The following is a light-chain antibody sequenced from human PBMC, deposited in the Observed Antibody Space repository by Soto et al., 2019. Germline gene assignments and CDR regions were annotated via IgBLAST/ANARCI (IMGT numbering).Light chain of an antibody. Sequence: IEVTQSPSSLAASLGDRVTITCRASQTIGTYVNWYRQKSGAAPELLIYEASTLQSGVPSRFRGGASGTDFTLTISSLQLDDFATWFCQQSYNTPLTFGQGTKVEIK. V-gene: IGKV1-39*01. J-gene: IGKJ1*01. CDR1: QTIGTY. CDR2: EAS. CDR3: QQSYNTPLT.